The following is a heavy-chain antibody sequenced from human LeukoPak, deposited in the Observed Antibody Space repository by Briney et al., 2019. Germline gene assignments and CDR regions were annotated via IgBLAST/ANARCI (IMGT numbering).Heavy chain of an antibody. CDR3: ARLQVPKYIYHRSDDSGGAFDI. D-gene: IGHD4-23*01. V-gene: IGHV3-53*01. J-gene: IGHJ3*02. Sequence: GGPLTLSCGACGFTESENYMRWLRQAPGKGGAGVSVMYSDGRTYYADSVRTRFTISRDNSKNTLYLQMNRLRAEDTAVYYCARLQVPKYIYHRSDDSGGAFDIWGQGTMVTVSS. CDR2: MYSDGRT. CDR1: GFTESENY.